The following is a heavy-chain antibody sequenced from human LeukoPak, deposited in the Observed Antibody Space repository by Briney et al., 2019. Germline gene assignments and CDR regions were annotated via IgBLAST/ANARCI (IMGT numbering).Heavy chain of an antibody. CDR2: IYYSGST. CDR1: GGSIISYY. V-gene: IGHV4-59*01. J-gene: IGHJ4*02. D-gene: IGHD6-19*01. CDR3: ARGGSSGWYNPLDY. Sequence: SETLSLTCTFSGGSIISYYRSWIRQPPGMGLEWIGYIYYSGSTNYNPSLKSRVTISVDTSKNQFSLKLSSVTAADTAVYYCARGGSSGWYNPLDYWGQGILVTVSS.